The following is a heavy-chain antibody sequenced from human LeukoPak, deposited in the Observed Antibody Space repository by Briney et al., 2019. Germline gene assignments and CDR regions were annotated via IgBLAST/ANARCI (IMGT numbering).Heavy chain of an antibody. CDR3: ARDAPRGDFYMDV. J-gene: IGHJ6*03. CDR1: GFTFCSYS. D-gene: IGHD4-17*01. Sequence: GGSLRLSCAASGFTFCSYSLYWGPQAPGKGRERVSSIIGGSSYIYYTDSVRGRFTISRDNAKNSLYLHMHSVRAEDTAVFECARDAPRGDFYMDVWSKGSSVTV. CDR2: IIGGSSYI. V-gene: IGHV3-21*01.